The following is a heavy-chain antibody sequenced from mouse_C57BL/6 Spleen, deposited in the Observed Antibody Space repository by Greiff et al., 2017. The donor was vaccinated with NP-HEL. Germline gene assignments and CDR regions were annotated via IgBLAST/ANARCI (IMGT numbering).Heavy chain of an antibody. D-gene: IGHD4-1*01. Sequence: EVQRVESGGGLVKPGGSLKLSCAASGFTFSSYTMSWVRQTPEKRLEWVATISGGGGNTSYPDSVKGRFTISRANAKNTLYLQMSSLRSEDTALYYCARQGKTETRGYFDVWGTGTTVTVSS. CDR2: ISGGGGNT. V-gene: IGHV5-9*01. CDR1: GFTFSSYT. J-gene: IGHJ1*03. CDR3: ARQGKTETRGYFDV.